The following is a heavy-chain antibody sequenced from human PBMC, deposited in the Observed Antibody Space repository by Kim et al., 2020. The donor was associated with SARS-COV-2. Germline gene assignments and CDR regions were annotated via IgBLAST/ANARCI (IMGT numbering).Heavy chain of an antibody. CDR3: ARDRIVVAAPGWFDP. Sequence: GSLRLSCAASGFTFSDYYMSWIRQAPGKGLEWVSYISSSGSTIYYADSVKGRFTISRDNAKNSLYLQMNSLRAEDTAVYYCARDRIVVAAPGWFDPWGQGTLVTVSS. CDR2: ISSSGSTI. J-gene: IGHJ5*02. D-gene: IGHD2-15*01. V-gene: IGHV3-11*01. CDR1: GFTFSDYY.